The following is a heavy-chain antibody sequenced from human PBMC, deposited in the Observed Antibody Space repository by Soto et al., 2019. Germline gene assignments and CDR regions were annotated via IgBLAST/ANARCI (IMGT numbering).Heavy chain of an antibody. CDR3: ARGGYYDILTPLYYFDY. CDR2: IYYSGST. CDR1: GGSISSGGYY. V-gene: IGHV4-31*03. D-gene: IGHD3-9*01. Sequence: SETLSLTGTVSGGSISSGGYYWSWVRQHPGKGLEWIGYIYYSGSTYYNPSLKSRVTISVDTSKNQFSLKLSSVTAADTAVYYCARGGYYDILTPLYYFDYWGQGTLVTVSS. J-gene: IGHJ4*02.